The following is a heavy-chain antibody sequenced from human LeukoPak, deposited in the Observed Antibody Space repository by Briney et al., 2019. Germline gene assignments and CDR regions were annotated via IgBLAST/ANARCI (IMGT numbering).Heavy chain of an antibody. CDR3: ARYDSRGSASTRFDY. Sequence: PSDTLSLTCAVSGYSLGKNYYWGWIRQPPGRGLEWIGRIYGTGSTSYNPSLMNRVTMSVHTSKNHFSLKLTSVTAADTAVYYCARYDSRGSASTRFDYWGQGILVTISS. CDR2: IYGTGST. D-gene: IGHD3-16*01. CDR1: GYSLGKNYY. J-gene: IGHJ4*02. V-gene: IGHV4-38-2*01.